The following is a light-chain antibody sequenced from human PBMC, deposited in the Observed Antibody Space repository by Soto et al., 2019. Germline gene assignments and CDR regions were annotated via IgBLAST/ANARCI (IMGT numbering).Light chain of an antibody. CDR2: AAS. CDR3: QQYNSSPRT. Sequence: DIQMTQSPSTLSASVGDRVTITCRASQSISSWLAWYQQKPGEAPKLLIYAASTLYGGVPSRFSGSGSGTDFALTITSLQAEDFATYYCQQYNSSPRTFGQGTKVDIK. V-gene: IGKV1-5*01. J-gene: IGKJ1*01. CDR1: QSISSW.